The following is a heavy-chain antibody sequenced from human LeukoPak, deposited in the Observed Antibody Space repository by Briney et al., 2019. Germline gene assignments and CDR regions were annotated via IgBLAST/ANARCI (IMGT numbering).Heavy chain of an antibody. V-gene: IGHV3-30*03. CDR3: AREGPYDILTGYSPVEYYFYYMDV. CDR2: ISSDGVEK. J-gene: IGHJ6*03. D-gene: IGHD3-9*01. CDR1: GFTFSHYG. Sequence: GGSLRLSCEASGFTFSHYGIHWVRQTPGKGLEWVAAISSDGVEKHYADSVKGRFTISRDNSKNTLYLQMNSLRAEDTALYYCAREGPYDILTGYSPVEYYFYYMDVWGKGTTVTVSS.